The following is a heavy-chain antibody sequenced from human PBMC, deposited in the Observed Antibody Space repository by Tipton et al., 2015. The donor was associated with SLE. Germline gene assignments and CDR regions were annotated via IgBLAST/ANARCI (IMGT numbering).Heavy chain of an antibody. J-gene: IGHJ2*01. D-gene: IGHD1-14*01. CDR3: AGDSLTTWHLDL. Sequence: TLSLTCTVSGGSMSTYYWSWIRLPPGKGLEWIGYIYYSGGTSYNPSLNSRVTISVDTSRNQFSLKLTSVTAADSAVYYCAGDSLTTWHLDLWGRGTLVTVSS. CDR1: GGSMSTYY. CDR2: IYYSGGT. V-gene: IGHV4-59*12.